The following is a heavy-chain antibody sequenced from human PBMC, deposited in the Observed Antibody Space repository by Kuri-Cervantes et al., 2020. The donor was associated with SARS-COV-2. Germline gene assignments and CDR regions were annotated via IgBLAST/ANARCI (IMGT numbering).Heavy chain of an antibody. CDR2: IGTAGDT. CDR1: GFTFSSYD. D-gene: IGHD3-10*01. V-gene: IGHV3-13*01. Sequence: ETLSLTCAASGFTFSSYDMHWVRQATGKGLEWVSAIGTAGDTYYPGSVKGRFTISRENAKNSLYLQMNSLRAGDTAVYYCARSGGYGRKKKYYGMDVWGQGTTVTVSS. CDR3: ARSGGYGRKKKYYGMDV. J-gene: IGHJ6*02.